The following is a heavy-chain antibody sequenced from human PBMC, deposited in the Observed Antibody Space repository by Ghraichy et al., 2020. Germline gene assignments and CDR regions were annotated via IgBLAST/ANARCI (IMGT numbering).Heavy chain of an antibody. J-gene: IGHJ5*02. CDR2: IYYSGST. D-gene: IGHD3-10*01. Sequence: SETLSLTCTVSGGSISSYYWSWIRQPPGKGLEWIGYIYYSGSTNYNPSLKSRVTISVDTSKNQFSLKLSSVTAADTAVYYCARVRPSPGGSGTIDPWGQGTLVTVSS. CDR1: GGSISSYY. CDR3: ARVRPSPGGSGTIDP. V-gene: IGHV4-59*01.